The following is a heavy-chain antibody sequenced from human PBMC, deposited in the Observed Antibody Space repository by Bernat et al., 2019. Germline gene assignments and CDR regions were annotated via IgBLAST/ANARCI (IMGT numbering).Heavy chain of an antibody. CDR2: ISSSSSYT. D-gene: IGHD4-11*01. V-gene: IGHV3-11*06. J-gene: IGHJ4*02. CDR3: ARVASNYAVYFYY. Sequence: QVQLVESGGGLVKPGGSLRLSCAASGFTFSDYYMSWIRQAPGKGLEWVSYISSSSSYTNYADSVKGRFTISRDNAKNSLYLQMNSLRAEDTAVYYCARVASNYAVYFYYWGQGTLVTVSS. CDR1: GFTFSDYY.